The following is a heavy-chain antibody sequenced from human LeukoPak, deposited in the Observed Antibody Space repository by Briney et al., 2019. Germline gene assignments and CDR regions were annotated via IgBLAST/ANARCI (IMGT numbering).Heavy chain of an antibody. CDR1: GYTFTSYY. CDR3: ATDSGSSSWYENWFDP. Sequence: ASVKVSCKASGYTFTSYYMHWVRQAPGQGLEWMGIINPSGGSTSYAQKFQGRVTMTEDTSTDTAYMELSSLRSEDTAVYYCATDSGSSSWYENWFDPWGQGTLVTVSS. CDR2: INPSGGST. J-gene: IGHJ5*02. V-gene: IGHV1-46*01. D-gene: IGHD6-13*01.